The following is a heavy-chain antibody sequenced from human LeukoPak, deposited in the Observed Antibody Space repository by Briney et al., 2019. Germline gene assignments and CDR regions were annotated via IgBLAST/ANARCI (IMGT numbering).Heavy chain of an antibody. D-gene: IGHD2/OR15-2a*01. CDR1: GGSISSYY. CDR2: IYTSGST. CDR3: ARDAGFYAGIDH. J-gene: IGHJ5*02. V-gene: IGHV4-4*07. Sequence: SETLSLTCTVSGGSISSYYWSWIRQPAGKGLEWIGRIYTSGSTYYNPSLKSRVTISLDTPKNHFSLKLNSMTAADTAVYYCARDAGFYAGIDHWGQGTLVTVSS.